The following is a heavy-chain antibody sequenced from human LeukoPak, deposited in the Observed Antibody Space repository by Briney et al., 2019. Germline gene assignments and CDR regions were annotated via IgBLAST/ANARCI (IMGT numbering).Heavy chain of an antibody. CDR3: AKDEGYSGYEYFDY. CDR2: INQDGSDK. V-gene: IGHV3-7*01. D-gene: IGHD5-12*01. Sequence: GGSLRLSCAASGFTFSSSWMSWVRHTPGKGLEWVANINQDGSDKYYVDSVKGRFTISRDNAKNSLYLQMNSLRAEDTAVYYCAKDEGYSGYEYFDYWGQGTLVTVSS. J-gene: IGHJ4*02. CDR1: GFTFSSSW.